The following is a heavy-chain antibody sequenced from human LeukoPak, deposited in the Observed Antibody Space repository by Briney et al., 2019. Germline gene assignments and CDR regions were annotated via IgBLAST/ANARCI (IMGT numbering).Heavy chain of an antibody. CDR2: ISYDGSNK. D-gene: IGHD6-19*01. CDR1: GFTFSSYG. Sequence: GRSLRLSCAASGFTFSSYGMHWVRQAPGKGLEWVAVISYDGSNKYYADSVKGRFTISRDNSKNTLYLQMNSLRAEDTAVYYCARSYSSGPFGIQHWGQGTLVTVSS. CDR3: ARSYSSGPFGIQH. J-gene: IGHJ1*01. V-gene: IGHV3-30*03.